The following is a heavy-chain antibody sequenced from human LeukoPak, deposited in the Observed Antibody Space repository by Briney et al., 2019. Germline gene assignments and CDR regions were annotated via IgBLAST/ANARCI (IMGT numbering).Heavy chain of an antibody. CDR2: ISGSGAKT. Sequence: PGGSLRLSCAASGFTFSSYVMSWVRHDPGKWLEWVSAISGSGAKTFYADSVKGWFTISRDNSNNTLYLQMNSLRADDTDIYYCAKDHGDYAFDYWGQGTLVTVSS. CDR3: AKDHGDYAFDY. V-gene: IGHV3-23*01. D-gene: IGHD4-17*01. CDR1: GFTFSSYV. J-gene: IGHJ4*02.